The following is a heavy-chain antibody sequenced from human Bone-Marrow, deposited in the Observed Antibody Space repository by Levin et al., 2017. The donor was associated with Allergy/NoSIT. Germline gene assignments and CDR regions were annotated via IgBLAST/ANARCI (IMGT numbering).Heavy chain of an antibody. CDR3: ATLVPAASYYFDH. CDR2: ISSDSNTI. Sequence: HGESLKISCAASGFSFSYYSMNWVRQAPGKGLEWVSYISSDSNTIYYADSVKGRFTISRDNAKNSLYLQMNSLRAEDTAVYYCATLVPAASYYFDHWGQGTLVTVSS. J-gene: IGHJ4*02. V-gene: IGHV3-48*01. D-gene: IGHD2-2*01. CDR1: GFSFSYYS.